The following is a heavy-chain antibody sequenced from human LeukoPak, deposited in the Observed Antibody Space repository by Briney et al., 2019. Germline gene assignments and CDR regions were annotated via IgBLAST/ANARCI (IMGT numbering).Heavy chain of an antibody. CDR1: GSPFTGYY. CDR3: ARDSGYPYYFDY. CDR2: INTNSGAT. D-gene: IGHD3-22*01. Sequence: EASVKVSCKASGSPFTGYYIHWVRQAPGQGLEWMGWINTNSGATSYAQKFKGRITMTRDTSISTAYIELSRLRSDDTAVYYCARDSGYPYYFDYWGLGTLVTASS. J-gene: IGHJ4*02. V-gene: IGHV1-2*02.